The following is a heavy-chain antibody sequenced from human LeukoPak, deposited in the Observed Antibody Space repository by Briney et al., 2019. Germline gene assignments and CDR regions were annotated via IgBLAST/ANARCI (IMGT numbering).Heavy chain of an antibody. CDR3: ARGQWDYYYYYMDV. D-gene: IGHD1-26*01. CDR2: INPNSGGT. V-gene: IGHV1-2*02. Sequence: GASVKVSCKASGYTFTGYYMHWVRQAPGQGLEWMGWINPNSGGTNYAQKFQGRVTMTRDTSISTAYMELSSLRSEDTAVYYCARGQWDYYYYYMDVWGKGTTVTVSS. CDR1: GYTFTGYY. J-gene: IGHJ6*03.